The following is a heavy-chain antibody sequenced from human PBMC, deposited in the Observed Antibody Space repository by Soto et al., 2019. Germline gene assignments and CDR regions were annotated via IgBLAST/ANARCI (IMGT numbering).Heavy chain of an antibody. D-gene: IGHD6-13*01. CDR3: ARGPRYSSSWYPTSSASNWFDP. V-gene: IGHV3-30*03. CDR1: GFTFSSYG. J-gene: IGHJ5*02. CDR2: ISYDGSNK. Sequence: PGGSLRLSCAASGFTFSSYGMHWVRQAPGKGLEWVAVISYDGSNKYYAGSAKGRFTISRDNSKNTLYLQMNSLRAEDTAVYYCARGPRYSSSWYPTSSASNWFDPWGQGTLVTVSS.